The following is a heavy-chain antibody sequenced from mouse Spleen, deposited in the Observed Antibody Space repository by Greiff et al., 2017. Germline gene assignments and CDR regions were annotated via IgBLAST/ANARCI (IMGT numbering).Heavy chain of an antibody. Sequence: QVTLKESGPGILQSSQTLSLTCSFSGFSLSTSGMGVSWLRQPSGKGLEWLAHIYWDDDKRYNPFLKSRLTISKDTSRNQVFLKITRVDTADTATYYCARRAEDDYDGAWFAYWGQGTLVTVSA. CDR2: IYWDDDK. D-gene: IGHD2-4*01. CDR1: GFSLSTSGMG. J-gene: IGHJ3*01. CDR3: ARRAEDDYDGAWFAY. V-gene: IGHV8-12*01.